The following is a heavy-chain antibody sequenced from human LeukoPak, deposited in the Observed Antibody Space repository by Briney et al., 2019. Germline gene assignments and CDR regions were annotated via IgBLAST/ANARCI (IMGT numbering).Heavy chain of an antibody. D-gene: IGHD3/OR15-3a*01. CDR3: ARTARGDFWTGYSSWFDP. CDR1: GGTFTSYA. Sequence: ASVKVSCKASGGTFTSYAISWVRQAPGQGLEWMGGIIPIFGTANYAQKFQGRVTITTDEYTSKDYMELSSLRSEDTAVYYCARTARGDFWTGYSSWFDPWGQGTLVTVSS. J-gene: IGHJ5*02. V-gene: IGHV1-69*05. CDR2: IIPIFGTA.